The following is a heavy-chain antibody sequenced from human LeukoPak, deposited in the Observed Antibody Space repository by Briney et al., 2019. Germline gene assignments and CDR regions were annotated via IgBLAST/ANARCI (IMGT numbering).Heavy chain of an antibody. CDR3: ARDSPGVFGEFNWFDP. Sequence: NPSETLSLTCAVYGGSFSGYYWSWIRQPPGKGLEWIGEINHSGSTNYNPSLKSRVTISVDTSKNQFSLKLSSATAADTAVYYCARDSPGVFGEFNWFDPWGQGTLVTVSS. V-gene: IGHV4-34*09. D-gene: IGHD3-10*02. CDR1: GGSFSGYY. CDR2: INHSGST. J-gene: IGHJ5*02.